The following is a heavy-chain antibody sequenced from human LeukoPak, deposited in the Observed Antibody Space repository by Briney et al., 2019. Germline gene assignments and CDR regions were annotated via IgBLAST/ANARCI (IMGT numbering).Heavy chain of an antibody. CDR2: ISVSGDST. J-gene: IGHJ3*02. CDR1: GFTFSVYS. D-gene: IGHD2-15*01. V-gene: IGHV3-23*01. CDR3: ARACSGGSCYLAAFDI. Sequence: PGGSLRLSCAASGFTFSVYSMNWVRQAPGKGLEWVSAISVSGDSTYYADSVKGRFTISRDNSKNTLYLQMNSLRVEDTAVYYCARACSGGSCYLAAFDIWGQGTRVTVSS.